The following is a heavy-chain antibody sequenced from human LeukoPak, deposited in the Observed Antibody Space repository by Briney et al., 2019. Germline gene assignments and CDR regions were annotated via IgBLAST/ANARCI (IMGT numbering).Heavy chain of an antibody. CDR3: AKGKGYSYGYFDY. Sequence: GGSLRLSCSPFGFTFANYGVSWFRQAPGKGLEWVSAISGSGGSTYYADSVKGRFTISRDNSKNTLYLQMNSLRAEDTAVYYCAKGKGYSYGYFDYWGQGTLVTVSS. J-gene: IGHJ4*02. CDR1: GFTFANYG. D-gene: IGHD5-18*01. V-gene: IGHV3-23*01. CDR2: ISGSGGST.